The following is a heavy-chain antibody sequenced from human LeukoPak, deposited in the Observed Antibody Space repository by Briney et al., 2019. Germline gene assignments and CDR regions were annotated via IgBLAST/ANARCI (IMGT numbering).Heavy chain of an antibody. V-gene: IGHV4-59*08. CDR2: IYYSGST. CDR1: GGSISRFY. Sequence: SETLSLTCTVSGGSISRFYWSWIRQLPGKALEWIGYIYYSGSTNYNPSLRSRVTMSVDTSKNQFSLKLNSVTAADTAVYYCARNSRDGDNWEYHYFDYWGQGTLVTVSS. CDR3: ARNSRDGDNWEYHYFDY. J-gene: IGHJ4*02. D-gene: IGHD5-24*01.